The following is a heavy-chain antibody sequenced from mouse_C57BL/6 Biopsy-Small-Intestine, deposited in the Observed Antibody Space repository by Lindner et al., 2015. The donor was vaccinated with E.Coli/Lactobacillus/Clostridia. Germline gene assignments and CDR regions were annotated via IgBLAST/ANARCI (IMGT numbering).Heavy chain of an antibody. Sequence: VQLQESGAELVRPGTSVKVSCKASGYAFTNYLIEWIKQRPGQGPEWIGVINPGSGGTNYNEKFKGKATLTADKSSSTAYIQLTSLTSEDSAVYFCARKKADWGYAMDYWGQGTSVTVSS. J-gene: IGHJ4*01. CDR2: INPGSGGT. D-gene: IGHD4-1*01. CDR3: ARKKADWGYAMDY. V-gene: IGHV1-54*01. CDR1: GYAFTNYL.